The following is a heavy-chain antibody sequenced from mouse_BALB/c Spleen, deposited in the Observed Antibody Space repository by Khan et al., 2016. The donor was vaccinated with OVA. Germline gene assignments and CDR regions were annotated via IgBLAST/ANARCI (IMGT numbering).Heavy chain of an antibody. J-gene: IGHJ4*01. Sequence: QIQLVQSGPELKKPGETVKISCKASGYTFTNYGMNWVKQSPGKALKWMGWINTYTGEPTYADDFKGRFAFSLETSASTAYLQINNLKYEDTATLCCARPRYLSCTLAYWGQGTSVSVSS. D-gene: IGHD1-1*01. V-gene: IGHV9-3-1*01. CDR1: GYTFTNYG. CDR2: INTYTGEP. CDR3: ARPRYLSCTLAY.